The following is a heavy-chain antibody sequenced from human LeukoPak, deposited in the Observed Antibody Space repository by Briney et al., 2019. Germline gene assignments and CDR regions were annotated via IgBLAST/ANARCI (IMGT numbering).Heavy chain of an antibody. J-gene: IGHJ4*02. D-gene: IGHD3-9*01. V-gene: IGHV3-53*01. CDR2: IYSGGST. CDR1: RLTVRSNY. Sequence: GGSLRLSCAASRLTVRSNYMSWVRQAPGKGLEWVSVIYSGGSTYYADSVKGRFTISRDNSKNTLYLQMNSLRAEDTAVYYCARVTGLRYFENWGQGTLVTVSS. CDR3: ARVTGLRYFEN.